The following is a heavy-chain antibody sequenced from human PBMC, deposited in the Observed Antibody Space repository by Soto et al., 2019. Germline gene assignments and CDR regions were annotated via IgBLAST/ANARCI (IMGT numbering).Heavy chain of an antibody. J-gene: IGHJ4*02. CDR2: VYYRGTT. CDR1: GGSISGSNYY. V-gene: IGHV4-39*01. Sequence: QLQLLESGPGLVKPSETLSLTCSVSGGSISGSNYYWDWIRQSPGQGLQWIGSVYYRGTTDYSPSLKSRLTISVDTSRNQFSLKLNSVTAADTAVYYCARREVGFQRRPGGEGDYWGPGTLVTVSS. D-gene: IGHD6-25*01. CDR3: ARREVGFQRRPGGEGDY.